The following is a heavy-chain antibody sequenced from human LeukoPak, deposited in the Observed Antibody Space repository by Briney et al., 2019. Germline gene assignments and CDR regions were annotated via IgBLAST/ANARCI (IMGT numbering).Heavy chain of an antibody. J-gene: IGHJ6*03. CDR3: ARDGPSIANYYMDV. CDR2: INGGGGST. CDR1: GFTFSSYA. Sequence: GGSLRLSCAASGFTFSSYAMSWVRQAPGKGLDWVSSINGGGGSTYYADSVKGRFTISRDNSKNTLYLQMNSLRAEDTAVYYCARDGPSIANYYMDVWGKGTTVTVSS. V-gene: IGHV3-23*01. D-gene: IGHD6-13*01.